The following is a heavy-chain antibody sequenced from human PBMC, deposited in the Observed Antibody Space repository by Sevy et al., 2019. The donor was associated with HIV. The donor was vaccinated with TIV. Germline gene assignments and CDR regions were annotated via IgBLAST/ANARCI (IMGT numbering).Heavy chain of an antibody. CDR1: GFTFSSYA. CDR3: ARVKFIAVAARGYGMDV. V-gene: IGHV3-30*04. CDR2: ISYDGSNK. J-gene: IGHJ6*02. D-gene: IGHD6-19*01. Sequence: GGSLRLSCAASGFTFSSYATHWVRQAPGKGLEWVAVISYDGSNKYYADSVKGRFTISRDNSKNTLYLQMNSLRAEDTAVYYCARVKFIAVAARGYGMDVWGQGTTVTVSS.